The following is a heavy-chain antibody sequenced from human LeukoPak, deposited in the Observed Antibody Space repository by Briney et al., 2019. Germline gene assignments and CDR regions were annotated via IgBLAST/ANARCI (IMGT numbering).Heavy chain of an antibody. Sequence: SETLSLTCTVSGGSISSGGYYWSWIRQHPGKGLEWIGYIYYSGSTYYNPSLKSRVTISVDTSKNQFSLKLSSVTAADTAVYYCARSIRDGYNSFEYWGQGTLVTVSS. J-gene: IGHJ4*02. CDR1: GGSISSGGYY. D-gene: IGHD5-24*01. CDR3: ARSIRDGYNSFEY. V-gene: IGHV4-31*03. CDR2: IYYSGST.